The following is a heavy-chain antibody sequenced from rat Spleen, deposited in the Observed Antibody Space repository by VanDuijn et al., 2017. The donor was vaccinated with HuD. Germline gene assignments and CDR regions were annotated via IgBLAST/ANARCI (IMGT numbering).Heavy chain of an antibody. D-gene: IGHD1-9*01. J-gene: IGHJ2*01. Sequence: EVQLVDHGGALVPPGRSLKLSCAPSGFTFSIYGMAWVRQAPTKGLEWVAAIVDDGSNTFYRDSVKGRFTISRDNAKSTLYLQVDSLRSEDTAIYYCARPTTGIPFNYWGQGVMVTVSS. CDR1: GFTFSIYG. V-gene: IGHV5-29*01. CDR2: IVDDGSNT. CDR3: ARPTTGIPFNY.